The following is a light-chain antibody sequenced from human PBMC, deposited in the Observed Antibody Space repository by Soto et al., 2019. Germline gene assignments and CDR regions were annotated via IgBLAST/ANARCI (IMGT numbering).Light chain of an antibody. V-gene: IGKV1-39*01. J-gene: IGKJ2*01. CDR2: AAS. CDR3: QQSYITPYT. CDR1: QSISVH. Sequence: DIQMTQSPSSLSASVGDTVTITCRASQSISVHLNWYQQKPGKVPKLLIYAASNLQSGVPSSFSGSGSETDFTFTISSLQPDDFAPYYCQQSYITPYTFGQGTKLQIK.